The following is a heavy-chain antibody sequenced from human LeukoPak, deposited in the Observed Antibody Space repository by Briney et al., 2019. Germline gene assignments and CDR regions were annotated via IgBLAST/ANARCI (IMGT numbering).Heavy chain of an antibody. Sequence: GASVKVSCKVSGYTLTELSMHWVRQAPGKGLEWMGGFDPEDGETIYAQKFQGRVTMTEDTSTDTAYMELSSLRSEDTAVYYCATVRPPGYSSGWYKRGGTYFDYWGQGTLVTVSS. CDR2: FDPEDGET. CDR3: ATVRPPGYSSGWYKRGGTYFDY. CDR1: GYTLTELS. J-gene: IGHJ4*02. V-gene: IGHV1-24*01. D-gene: IGHD6-19*01.